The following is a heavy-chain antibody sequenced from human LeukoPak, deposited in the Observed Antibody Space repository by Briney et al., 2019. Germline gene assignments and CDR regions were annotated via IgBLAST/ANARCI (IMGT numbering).Heavy chain of an antibody. CDR1: GGSISNYY. CDR2: IYYSGST. D-gene: IGHD3-22*01. CDR3: ARGIVRWSPIVVVTNSWYFDL. V-gene: IGHV4-59*12. J-gene: IGHJ2*01. Sequence: SETLFLTCTVSGGSISNYYWSWIRQPPGKGLEWIGYIYYSGSTYYNPSLKSRVTISVDTSKNQFSLKLSSVTAADTAVYYCARGIVRWSPIVVVTNSWYFDLWGRGTLVAVSS.